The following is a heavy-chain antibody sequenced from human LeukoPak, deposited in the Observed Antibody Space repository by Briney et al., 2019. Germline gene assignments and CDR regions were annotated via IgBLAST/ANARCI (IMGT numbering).Heavy chain of an antibody. Sequence: ASVKVSCKVSGYTLTELSMHWVRQAPGKGLEWMGGFDPEDGETIYAQKFQGRVTMTEDTSTDTAYMKLSSLRSEDTAVYYCATPNRGYSYARYYYYGMDVWGQGTTVTVSS. V-gene: IGHV1-24*01. J-gene: IGHJ6*02. D-gene: IGHD5-18*01. CDR2: FDPEDGET. CDR1: GYTLTELS. CDR3: ATPNRGYSYARYYYYGMDV.